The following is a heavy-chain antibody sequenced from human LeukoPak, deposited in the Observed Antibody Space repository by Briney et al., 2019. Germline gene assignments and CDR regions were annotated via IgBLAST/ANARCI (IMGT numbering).Heavy chain of an antibody. CDR3: ARVAVTGEGDWFDP. V-gene: IGHV1-2*02. J-gene: IGHJ5*02. CDR1: GCTFTGYY. Sequence: ASVKVSCKTSGCTFTGYYIHWVRQAPGQGLEWMGWINPNSGGTYYAQKFQGRVTMTRDTSISTAYMELSRLRSDDTAVYYCARVAVTGEGDWFDPWGQGILVTVSS. D-gene: IGHD6-19*01. CDR2: INPNSGGT.